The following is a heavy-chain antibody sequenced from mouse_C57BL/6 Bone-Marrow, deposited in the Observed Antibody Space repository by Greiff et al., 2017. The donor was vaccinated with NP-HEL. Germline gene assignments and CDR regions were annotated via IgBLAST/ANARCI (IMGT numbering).Heavy chain of an antibody. CDR1: GYTFTDYY. CDR3: ARWVYSNYPYYFDY. J-gene: IGHJ2*01. Sequence: EVQLQQSGPELVKPGASVKISCKASGYTFTDYYMNWVKQSHGKSLEWIGDINPNNGGTSYNQKFKGKATLTVDKSSSTAYMELRSLTSEDSAVYYCARWVYSNYPYYFDYWGQGTTLTVSS. D-gene: IGHD2-5*01. CDR2: INPNNGGT. V-gene: IGHV1-26*01.